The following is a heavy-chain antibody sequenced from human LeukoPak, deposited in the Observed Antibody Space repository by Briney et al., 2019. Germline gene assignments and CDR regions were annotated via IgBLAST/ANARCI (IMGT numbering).Heavy chain of an antibody. J-gene: IGHJ3*02. CDR2: IIPIFGTA. Sequence: SVKVFCKASGGTFSSYAISWVRQAPGQGLEWMGGIIPIFGTANYAQKFQGRVTITTDESTSTAYMELSSLRSEDTAVYYCARRPSSGYYAFDIWSQGTMVTVSS. CDR3: ARRPSSGYYAFDI. D-gene: IGHD3-22*01. CDR1: GGTFSSYA. V-gene: IGHV1-69*05.